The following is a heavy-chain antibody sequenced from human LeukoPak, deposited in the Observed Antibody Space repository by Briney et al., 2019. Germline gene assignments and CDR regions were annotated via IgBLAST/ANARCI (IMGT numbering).Heavy chain of an antibody. CDR2: INPKSGGT. J-gene: IGHJ4*02. CDR3: VGAGELDY. D-gene: IGHD7-27*01. Sequence: ASVKVSCKSSGYTFTDYYMNWVRQAPGQGLEWMGWINPKSGGTKYAQKFQGRVTMTRDTSITTAYMEFTILSSDDTAVFYWVGAGELDYWGQGTVVTVSS. V-gene: IGHV1-2*02. CDR1: GYTFTDYY.